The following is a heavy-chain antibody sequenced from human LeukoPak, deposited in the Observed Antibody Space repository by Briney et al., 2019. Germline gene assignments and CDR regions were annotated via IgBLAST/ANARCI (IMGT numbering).Heavy chain of an antibody. J-gene: IGHJ4*02. CDR1: GFTFSSYA. Sequence: GGSLRLSCAASGFTFSSYAMSWVRQAPGKGLEWVSAISGSGGSTYYADSVKGRFTISRDNSKNTLYLQMNSLRAEDTAVYYCAKDRELRYFDWLPMFDYWGQGTLVAVSS. CDR3: AKDRELRYFDWLPMFDY. D-gene: IGHD3-9*01. V-gene: IGHV3-23*01. CDR2: ISGSGGST.